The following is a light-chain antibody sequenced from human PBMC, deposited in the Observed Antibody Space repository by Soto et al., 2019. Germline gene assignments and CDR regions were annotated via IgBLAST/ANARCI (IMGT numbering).Light chain of an antibody. CDR1: ESVSDNY. Sequence: EIVLTQSPGTLSLSPGERATLSCRASESVSDNYLAWYQQRSGQAPRLVIYGASSRASAVPDRFSGSGSGADFTLTIRRXEPEDFAVYYCQQYGSSPLTFGGGTKVDIK. J-gene: IGKJ4*01. CDR2: GAS. V-gene: IGKV3-20*01. CDR3: QQYGSSPLT.